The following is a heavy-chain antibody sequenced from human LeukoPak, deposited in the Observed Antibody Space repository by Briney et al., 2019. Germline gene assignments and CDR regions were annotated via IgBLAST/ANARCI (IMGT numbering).Heavy chain of an antibody. J-gene: IGHJ5*02. CDR3: AREGTYSNYVWFDP. D-gene: IGHD4-11*01. CDR1: GGTFSSYA. Sequence: GASVKVSCKASGGTFSSYAISWVRQAPGQGLEWMGWISAYNGNTNYAQKLQGRVTMTTDTSTSTAYMELRSLRSDDTAVYYCAREGTYSNYVWFDPWGQGTLVTVSS. CDR2: ISAYNGNT. V-gene: IGHV1-18*01.